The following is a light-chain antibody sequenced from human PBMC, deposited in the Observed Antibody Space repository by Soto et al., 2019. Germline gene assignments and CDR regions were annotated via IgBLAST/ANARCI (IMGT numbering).Light chain of an antibody. J-gene: IGKJ1*01. CDR1: QSVSSIY. Sequence: EIVLTQSTGTLSLSPGERATLSCRASQSVSSIYLAWYQQKPGQAPRLLIYGASNRATGIPDRFRGSASGTDFTLTISRLEPEDFAVYYCQRYGSSPWTFGQGTRLHIK. CDR2: GAS. CDR3: QRYGSSPWT. V-gene: IGKV3-20*01.